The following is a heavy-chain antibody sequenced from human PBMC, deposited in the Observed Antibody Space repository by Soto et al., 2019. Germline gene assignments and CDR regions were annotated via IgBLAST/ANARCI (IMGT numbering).Heavy chain of an antibody. V-gene: IGHV3-30-3*01. CDR1: GFTFSSYA. D-gene: IGHD2-15*01. CDR3: ARVSGLRGFEP. J-gene: IGHJ5*02. CDR2: ISYDGSNK. Sequence: QVQLVESGGGVVQPGRSLRLSCAASGFTFSSYAMHWVRQAPGKGLEWVALISYDGSNKYYGDSVKGRFTISRDNSKNPLYLQMNSPGGEDTAVFYWARVSGLRGFEPWGQGTLVTVSS.